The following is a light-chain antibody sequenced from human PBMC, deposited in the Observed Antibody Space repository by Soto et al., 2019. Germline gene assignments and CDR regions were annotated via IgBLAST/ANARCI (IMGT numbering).Light chain of an antibody. Sequence: DIQMTQSPSPLSASVGDRVTITCRASQSISGWLAWYQQRPGKAPNLLIYGASTLPSGVPSRFSGSGSGTEFTLTITSLQPDDVATYYSQQDIYSSPGTFGGGTKVEI. V-gene: IGKV1-5*03. CDR2: GAS. CDR3: QQDIYSSPGT. CDR1: QSISGW. J-gene: IGKJ4*01.